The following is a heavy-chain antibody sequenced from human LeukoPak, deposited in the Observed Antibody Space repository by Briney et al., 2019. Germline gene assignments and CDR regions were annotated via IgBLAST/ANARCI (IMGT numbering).Heavy chain of an antibody. J-gene: IGHJ4*02. D-gene: IGHD3-9*01. Sequence: KASETLSLTCAVYGGSFSGYYWSWIRQPPGKGLEWIGEINHSGSTNYNPSLKSRVTISVDTSKNQFSLKLSSVTAADTAVYYCARGRPGLRYLDWLAAGYYFDYWGQGTLVTVSS. V-gene: IGHV4-34*01. CDR2: INHSGST. CDR3: ARGRPGLRYLDWLAAGYYFDY. CDR1: GGSFSGYY.